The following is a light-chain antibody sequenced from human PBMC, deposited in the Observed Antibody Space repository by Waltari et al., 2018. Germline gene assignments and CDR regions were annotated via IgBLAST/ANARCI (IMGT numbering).Light chain of an antibody. Sequence: EVVMTQSPATLSVSPGERATLPCRASQSVSSNLAWYQHKPGQAPRLLIYGASTRATGTPARFSGSGSGTEFTLTISSLQSEDFAAYYCQQYNNWPPWTFGQGTTVEIK. CDR3: QQYNNWPPWT. J-gene: IGKJ1*01. CDR2: GAS. V-gene: IGKV3-15*01. CDR1: QSVSSN.